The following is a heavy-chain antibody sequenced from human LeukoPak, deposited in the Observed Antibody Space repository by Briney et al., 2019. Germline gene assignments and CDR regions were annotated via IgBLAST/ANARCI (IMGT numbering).Heavy chain of an antibody. D-gene: IGHD3-9*01. J-gene: IGHJ4*02. CDR3: ARQSYDILTGYSEGAFDY. Sequence: GESLKISCKGAGYSFSTYWIAWVRQMPGKGLEWMGIIYPVDSDTRYSPSFQGQVTISADKSISTAYLQWSSLKASDTAMYYCARQSYDILTGYSEGAFDYWGQGTLVTVSS. CDR2: IYPVDSDT. V-gene: IGHV5-51*01. CDR1: GYSFSTYW.